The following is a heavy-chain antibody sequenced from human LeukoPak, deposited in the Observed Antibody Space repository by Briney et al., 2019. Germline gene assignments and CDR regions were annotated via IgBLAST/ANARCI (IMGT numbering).Heavy chain of an antibody. Sequence: GGSLRLSCAASGFTFSTYTMYWVRHPPGKRLEWVSVIGSSGGGIHYADSVKGRFTISRDNSKNALYLQMNSLRVEDTAVYYCAIDPNWGTHSWGQGVLVTVSS. D-gene: IGHD7-27*01. CDR1: GFTFSTYT. V-gene: IGHV3-23*01. CDR2: IGSSGGGI. CDR3: AIDPNWGTHS. J-gene: IGHJ4*02.